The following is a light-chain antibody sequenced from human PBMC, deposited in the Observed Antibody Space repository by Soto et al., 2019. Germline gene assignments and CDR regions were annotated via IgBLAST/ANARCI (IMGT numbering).Light chain of an antibody. CDR1: SGDIGHYDY. Sequence: QSVLTQPAPVSGSPGQSITISCTGTSGDIGHYDYVSWYQQHPGKAPKLMIYHVTYRPSGVSNRYSGSKSGNSASLTISGLQADDEADYYCCSLTTSHTYVFGSGTKVTVL. CDR2: HVT. CDR3: CSLTTSHTYV. J-gene: IGLJ1*01. V-gene: IGLV2-14*03.